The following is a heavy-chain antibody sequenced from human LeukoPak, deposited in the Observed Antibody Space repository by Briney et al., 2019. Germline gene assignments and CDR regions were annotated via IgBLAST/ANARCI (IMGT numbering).Heavy chain of an antibody. J-gene: IGHJ5*02. CDR1: GGTFSSYA. CDR2: IIPIFGTA. Sequence: SVKVSCNASGGTFSSYAISWVRQAPGQGLEWMGGIIPIFGTANYAQKFQGRVTITADESTSTAYMELSSLRSEDTAVYYCARDTLEPRDGWFDPWGQGTLVTVSS. V-gene: IGHV1-69*13. D-gene: IGHD1-1*01. CDR3: ARDTLEPRDGWFDP.